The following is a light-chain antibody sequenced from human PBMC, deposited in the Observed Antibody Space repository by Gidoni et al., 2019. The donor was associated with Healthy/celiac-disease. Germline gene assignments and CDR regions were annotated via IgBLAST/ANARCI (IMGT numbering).Light chain of an antibody. CDR3: SSYTSSSTLAV. CDR2: EVS. Sequence: QSALTPPASVSRSPVPSITISCTGTISDVGGYNDVSWYQQHPGKAPNLMIYEVSNRPSGVSNRFSGSKSGNTASLTISGLQAEDEADYDCSSYTSSSTLAVFGGGTKLTVL. V-gene: IGLV2-14*01. J-gene: IGLJ2*01. CDR1: ISDVGGYND.